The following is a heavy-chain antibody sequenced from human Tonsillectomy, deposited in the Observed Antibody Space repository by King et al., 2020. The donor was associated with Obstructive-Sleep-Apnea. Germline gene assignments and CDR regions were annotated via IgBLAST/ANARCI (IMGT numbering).Heavy chain of an antibody. Sequence: QLQESGPGLVKPSETLSLTCTVSGGSISSYYWSWIRQPPGKGLEWIGYIYYSGSTNYNPSLKSRVTISVDTSKKQFSRKLSSVTAADTAVYYCASSGWYGGYFDYWGQGTLVTVSS. CDR1: GGSISSYY. CDR3: ASSGWYGGYFDY. CDR2: IYYSGST. V-gene: IGHV4-59*01. J-gene: IGHJ4*02. D-gene: IGHD6-19*01.